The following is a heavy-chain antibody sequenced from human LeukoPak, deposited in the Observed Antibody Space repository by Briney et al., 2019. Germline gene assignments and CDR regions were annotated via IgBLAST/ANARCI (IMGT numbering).Heavy chain of an antibody. D-gene: IGHD2-15*01. CDR3: ARDGGRREDY. CDR2: ISSSSSYR. V-gene: IGHV3-21*01. Sequence: GGSLRLSCTGSGFTFSSYSMNWVRQAPGKGLEWVSSISSSSSYRYYEESVKGRFSISRDNARNSLYLQMNSLRAEDAAVYYCARDGGRREDYWGQGALVTVSS. CDR1: GFTFSSYS. J-gene: IGHJ4*02.